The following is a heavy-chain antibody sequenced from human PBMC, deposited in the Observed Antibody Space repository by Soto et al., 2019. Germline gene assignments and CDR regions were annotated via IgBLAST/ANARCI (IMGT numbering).Heavy chain of an antibody. V-gene: IGHV1-8*01. D-gene: IGHD7-27*01. CDR3: ARGPPSWGFDS. Sequence: QVQLVQSGAEVKKPGASVKVSCKASGYTFTSYDINWVRQAPGQGFEWLGWMSPNSANTGYAQEFQGRVTMTRSTSTSTAYMELSSLRPEDTAVYYCARGPPSWGFDSWGQGTLVTVSS. CDR1: GYTFTSYD. CDR2: MSPNSANT. J-gene: IGHJ5*01.